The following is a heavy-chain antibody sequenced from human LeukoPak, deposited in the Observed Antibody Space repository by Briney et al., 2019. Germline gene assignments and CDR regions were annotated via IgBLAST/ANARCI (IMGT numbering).Heavy chain of an antibody. CDR1: GYTFTGYY. CDR3: ARDRGSGYVWNWFDP. CDR2: INPNSGGT. J-gene: IGHJ5*02. D-gene: IGHD5-12*01. Sequence: ASVKVSCKASGYTFTGYYMHRVRQAPGQGGEWMGWINPNSGGTNYAQKFQGRVTITRDTSNSKAYMEMRRVRSDDTAVYYCARDRGSGYVWNWFDPWGQGTLVTVSS. V-gene: IGHV1-2*02.